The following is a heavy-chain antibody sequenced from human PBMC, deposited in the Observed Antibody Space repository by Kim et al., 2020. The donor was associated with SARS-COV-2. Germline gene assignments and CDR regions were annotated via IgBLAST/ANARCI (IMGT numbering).Heavy chain of an antibody. Sequence: TKSNPSLKRRVTRSVDTSKTRFSLTLSSVTAADTAVYYCARHGALPYFDYWGQGTLVTVSS. CDR3: ARHGALPYFDY. V-gene: IGHV4-59*08. CDR2: T. D-gene: IGHD3-16*01. J-gene: IGHJ4*02.